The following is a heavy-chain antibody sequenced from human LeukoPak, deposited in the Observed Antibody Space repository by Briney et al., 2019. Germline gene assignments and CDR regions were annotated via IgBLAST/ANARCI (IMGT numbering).Heavy chain of an antibody. V-gene: IGHV3-21*01. CDR2: ISSSSSYI. CDR1: GFTFSSYS. J-gene: IGHJ4*02. CDR3: ASGFHYYYDSSGYSPFDY. Sequence: PGGSLRLSCAASGFTFSSYSMNWVRQAPGKGLEWVSSISSSSSYIYYADSVKGRFTISRGNAKNSLYLQMNSLRAEDTAVYYCASGFHYYYDSSGYSPFDYWGQGTLVTVSS. D-gene: IGHD3-22*01.